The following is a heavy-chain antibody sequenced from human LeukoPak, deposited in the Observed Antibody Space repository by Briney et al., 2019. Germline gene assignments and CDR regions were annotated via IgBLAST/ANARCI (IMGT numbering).Heavy chain of an antibody. V-gene: IGHV4-59*01. D-gene: IGHD2-15*01. CDR1: GGSISSYY. CDR2: IYYSGST. J-gene: IGHJ4*02. Sequence: SETLSLTCTVSGGSISSYYWSWIRQPPGKGLEWIGYIYYSGSTNYNPSLKSRVTILVDTSKNQFSLKLSSVTAADTAVYYCARERRHCSGGSCFPKNFDYWGQGTLVTVSS. CDR3: ARERRHCSGGSCFPKNFDY.